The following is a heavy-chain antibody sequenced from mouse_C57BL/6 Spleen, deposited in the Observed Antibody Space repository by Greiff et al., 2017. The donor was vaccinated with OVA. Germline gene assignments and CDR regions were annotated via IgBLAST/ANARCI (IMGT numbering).Heavy chain of an antibody. CDR1: GFTFSDYG. Sequence: EVHLVESGGGLVQPGGSLKLSCAASGFTFSDYGMAWVRQAPRKGPEWVAFISNLAYSIYYADTVTGRFTISRENAKNTLYLEMSSLRSEDTAMYYCARQDYGSSYGYFDVWGTGTTVTVSS. D-gene: IGHD1-1*01. J-gene: IGHJ1*03. V-gene: IGHV5-15*01. CDR2: ISNLAYSI. CDR3: ARQDYGSSYGYFDV.